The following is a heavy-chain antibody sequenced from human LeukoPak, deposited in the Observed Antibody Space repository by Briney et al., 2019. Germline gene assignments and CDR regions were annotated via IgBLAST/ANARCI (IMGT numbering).Heavy chain of an antibody. CDR1: GFTFSSYA. V-gene: IGHV3-23*01. J-gene: IGHJ4*02. Sequence: PGGSLRLSCTASGFTFSSYAMSWVRQAPGKGLEWVSVISGSGGSTYYGDSVKGRFTISRDNSKNTLYLQMNSLRAEDTAVYYCAKDGVVTITFDYWGQGTLVTVPS. D-gene: IGHD3-16*01. CDR2: ISGSGGST. CDR3: AKDGVVTITFDY.